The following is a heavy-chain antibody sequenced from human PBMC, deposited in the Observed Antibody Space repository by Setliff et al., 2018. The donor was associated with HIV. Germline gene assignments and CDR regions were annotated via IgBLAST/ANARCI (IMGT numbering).Heavy chain of an antibody. CDR1: GFTFATSA. J-gene: IGHJ4*02. CDR3: APDGGLEQWLAS. Sequence: ASVKVSCKASGFTFATSAVQWVRQARGQRLEWIGWIVVGTGNTNYAQKFQERVTITRDMSTSTAYMELSSLRSEGTAVYYCAPDGGLEQWLASWGQGTLVTVSS. CDR2: IVVGTGNT. V-gene: IGHV1-58*01. D-gene: IGHD6-19*01.